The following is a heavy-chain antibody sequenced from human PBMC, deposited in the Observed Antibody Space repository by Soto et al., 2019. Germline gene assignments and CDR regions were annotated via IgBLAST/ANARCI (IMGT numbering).Heavy chain of an antibody. V-gene: IGHV3-30*03. CDR2: ISYDGSNK. CDR3: ARTQRESSGWQDAFDI. J-gene: IGHJ3*02. CDR1: GFTFSSYG. Sequence: GGSLRLSCAASGFTFSSYGMHWVRQAPGKGLEWVAVISYDGSNKYYADSVKGRFTISRDNSKNTLYLQMSSLRSEDTAVYYCARTQRESSGWQDAFDIWGQGTMVTVSS. D-gene: IGHD6-19*01.